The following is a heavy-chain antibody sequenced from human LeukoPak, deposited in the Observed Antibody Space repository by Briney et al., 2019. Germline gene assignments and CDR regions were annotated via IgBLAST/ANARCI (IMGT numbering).Heavy chain of an antibody. CDR2: ISGNGGST. D-gene: IGHD2-2*01. V-gene: IGHV3-23*01. Sequence: GGSLRLSCAASGFTFSNYVMSWVRQAPGKGLEWVSAISGNGGSTYYADSVKGRFTIARDNSKNTLYLQMSSLRAEDTAVYYCVRSSSTTKRFDYWGQGTLVTVSS. CDR3: VRSSSTTKRFDY. J-gene: IGHJ4*02. CDR1: GFTFSNYV.